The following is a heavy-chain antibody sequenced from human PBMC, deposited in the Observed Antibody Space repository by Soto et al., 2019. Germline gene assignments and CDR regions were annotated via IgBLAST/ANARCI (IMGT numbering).Heavy chain of an antibody. V-gene: IGHV4-34*01. J-gene: IGHJ4*02. CDR3: SRGGDAYKAGNY. CDR1: GGSLSGYY. Sequence: QVQLQQWGAGLLKPSETLSLTCAVYGGSLSGYYWTWIRRTPGKGLEWIGEIHHSGSINYNSSLKSRLTISADTSKNQFFLKLSSVTAADTAVYYCSRGGDAYKAGNYWGQGTLVTVSS. D-gene: IGHD1-1*01. CDR2: IHHSGSI.